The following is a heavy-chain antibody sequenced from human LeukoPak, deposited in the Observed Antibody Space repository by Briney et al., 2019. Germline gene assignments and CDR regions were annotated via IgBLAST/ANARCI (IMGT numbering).Heavy chain of an antibody. V-gene: IGHV1-2*02. J-gene: IGHJ4*02. CDR3: ARVRKTGYSSSWYSPYYFDY. CDR2: INPNSGGA. D-gene: IGHD6-13*01. Sequence: ASVKVSCKASGYTFTGYYMHWVRQAPGQGLEWMGWINPNSGGANYAQKFQGRVTMTRDTSISTAYMELSRLRPDDTAVYYCARVRKTGYSSSWYSPYYFDYWGQGTLVTVSS. CDR1: GYTFTGYY.